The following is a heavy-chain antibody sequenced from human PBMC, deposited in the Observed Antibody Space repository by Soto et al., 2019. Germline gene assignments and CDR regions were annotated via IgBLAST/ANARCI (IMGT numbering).Heavy chain of an antibody. J-gene: IGHJ6*01. V-gene: IGHV1-69*01. CDR1: GDTFSSYA. CDR2: IIPIFGTA. D-gene: IGHD3-22*01. Sequence: QVQLVQSGAEVKKPGSSVKVSCKASGDTFSSYAISWVRQAPGQGLEWMGGIIPIFGTANYAQKFQGRVTITADESTRTAYMELSSLRSEDTAVYYSARDRSGYRSSAAPMDGWGQGTRVTVSS. CDR3: ARDRSGYRSSAAPMDG.